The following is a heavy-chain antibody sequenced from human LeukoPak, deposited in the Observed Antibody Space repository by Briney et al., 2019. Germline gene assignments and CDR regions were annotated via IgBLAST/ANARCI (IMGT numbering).Heavy chain of an antibody. CDR2: IGIAGDT. J-gene: IGHJ6*02. V-gene: IGHV3-13*01. CDR1: GFTFSSYD. Sequence: PGGSLRLSCAASGFTFSSYDMHWVRQTTGKGLEWVSSIGIAGDTYYPGSVKGRLTISRENAKNSLYLQMNSLRAGDTAVYYCARAPPYSSASWGYYGMDVWGQGTTVTVSS. D-gene: IGHD6-6*01. CDR3: ARAPPYSSASWGYYGMDV.